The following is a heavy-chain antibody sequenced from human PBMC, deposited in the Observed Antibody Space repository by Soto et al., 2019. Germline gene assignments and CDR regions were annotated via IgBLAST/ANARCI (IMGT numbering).Heavy chain of an antibody. V-gene: IGHV4-39*01. J-gene: IGHJ4*02. CDR2: FYYTGGT. CDR1: GASISSSRSY. CDR3: ASPRQGNYDFLSGYYALDY. D-gene: IGHD3-3*01. Sequence: SETLSLTCTVSGASISSSRSYWGWVRQPPGKGLEWIVSFYYTGGTYSTYYNPSLKSRVTISVDVSKSQFSLNLRSVTAADTAVYHCASPRQGNYDFLSGYYALDYWGQGTLVTVSS.